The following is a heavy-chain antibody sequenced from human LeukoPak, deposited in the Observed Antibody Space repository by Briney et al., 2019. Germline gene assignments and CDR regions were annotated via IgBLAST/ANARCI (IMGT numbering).Heavy chain of an antibody. CDR3: ARLRTTRGPVTVTPLYPGSPNWFDP. V-gene: IGHV5-51*01. Sequence: GESLKISCKGSGYSFTSYWIGWVRQMPGKCLEWMGIINPEDSDTTYSPSFQGQVTISADKSISIAHLQWSSLKASDTAMYYCARLRTTRGPVTVTPLYPGSPNWFDPWGQGTLVTVSS. CDR1: GYSFTSYW. D-gene: IGHD4-17*01. CDR2: INPEDSDT. J-gene: IGHJ5*02.